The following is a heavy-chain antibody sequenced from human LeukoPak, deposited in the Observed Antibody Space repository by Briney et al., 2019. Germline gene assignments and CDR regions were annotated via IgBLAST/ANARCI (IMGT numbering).Heavy chain of an antibody. D-gene: IGHD6-13*01. CDR2: ISSSSSTI. CDR3: ASKRTAAGTYYYYYYMDV. CDR1: GFTFSSYS. J-gene: IGHJ6*03. V-gene: IGHV3-48*01. Sequence: GGSLRLSCAASGFTFSSYSMNWVRQAPGKGLEWVSYISSSSSTIYYADSVKGRFTISRDNAKSSLYLQMNSLRAEDTAVYYCASKRTAAGTYYYYYYMDVWGKGTTVTVSS.